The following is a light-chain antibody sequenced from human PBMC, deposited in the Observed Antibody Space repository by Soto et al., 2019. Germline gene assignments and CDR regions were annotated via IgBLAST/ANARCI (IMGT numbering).Light chain of an antibody. CDR1: SSDVGGYNL. Sequence: QLVLTQPASVSGSPGQSITISCTGTSSDVGGYNLVSWYQQHPGKAPKLMISEVSGRPSGVSHRFSGSKSGNTASLTVSGLQAEDEADYYCSSYTNTSTLYVFGSGTKLTVL. CDR2: EVS. V-gene: IGLV2-14*01. CDR3: SSYTNTSTLYV. J-gene: IGLJ1*01.